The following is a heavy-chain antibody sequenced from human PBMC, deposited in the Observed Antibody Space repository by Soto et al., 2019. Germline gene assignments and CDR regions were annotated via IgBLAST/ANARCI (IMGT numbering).Heavy chain of an antibody. J-gene: IGHJ5*02. CDR3: ARDPYYYGSGSYNWFDP. V-gene: IGHV3-30-3*01. D-gene: IGHD3-10*01. Sequence: QVQLVESGGGVVQPGRSLRLPCAASGFTFSSYAMHWVRQAPGKGLEWVAVISYDGSNKYYADSVKGRFTISRDNSKNTLYLQMNSLRAEDTAVYYCARDPYYYGSGSYNWFDPWGQGTLVTVSS. CDR1: GFTFSSYA. CDR2: ISYDGSNK.